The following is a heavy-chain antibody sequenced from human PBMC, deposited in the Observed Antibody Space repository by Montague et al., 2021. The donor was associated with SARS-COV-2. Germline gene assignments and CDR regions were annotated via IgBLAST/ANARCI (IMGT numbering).Heavy chain of an antibody. D-gene: IGHD2-8*01. CDR2: IYYSGST. J-gene: IGHJ6*02. V-gene: IGHV4-59*01. CDR1: GGSISGFY. Sequence: SETLSLTCTVSGGSISGFYWSWIRQPPGKGLEWIGHIYYSGSTKYNPSXXSRVAVSVDRSKNQVSLKLTSVTAADTAVYYCARLLRSCTNGVCRTYYYYALDVWGQGTTVTVSS. CDR3: ARLLRSCTNGVCRTYYYYALDV.